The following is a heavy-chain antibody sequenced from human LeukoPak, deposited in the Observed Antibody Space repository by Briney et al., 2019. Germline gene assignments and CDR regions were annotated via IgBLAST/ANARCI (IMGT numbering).Heavy chain of an antibody. Sequence: PSETLSLTCTVSGGSISSYYWSWIRQPPGKGLEWIGYIYNSGSTNYNPSLKSRVTISVDTSKNQFSLKLSSVTAADTAVYYCARQVIAAAGRSAYYYYMDVWGKGTTVTVSS. CDR2: IYNSGST. D-gene: IGHD6-13*01. V-gene: IGHV4-59*08. J-gene: IGHJ6*03. CDR1: GGSISSYY. CDR3: ARQVIAAAGRSAYYYYMDV.